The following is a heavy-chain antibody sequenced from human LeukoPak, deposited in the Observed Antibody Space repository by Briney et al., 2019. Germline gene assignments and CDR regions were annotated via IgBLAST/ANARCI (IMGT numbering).Heavy chain of an antibody. Sequence: PSETLSLTCNVSGDSVRNPNYYWAWIRQSPGKGLEWIGTIYYTGSTHYNPSLKSRVTKSVDMSKNQFSLKLSSVTAADTAVYYCARHRRYVVRGVSNAFDIWGQGTMVTVSS. J-gene: IGHJ3*02. CDR1: GDSVRNPNYY. D-gene: IGHD3-10*01. V-gene: IGHV4-39*01. CDR2: IYYTGST. CDR3: ARHRRYVVRGVSNAFDI.